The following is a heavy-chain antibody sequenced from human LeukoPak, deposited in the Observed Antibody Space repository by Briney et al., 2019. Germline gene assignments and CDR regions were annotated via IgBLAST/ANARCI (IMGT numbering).Heavy chain of an antibody. D-gene: IGHD3-3*01. Sequence: ASVKVSCKASGYSFTDKYMHWVRQAPGQGLEWMGWINPNSGGTNYAQKFQGRVTMTRDTSISTAYMELNTLRSDDTAVYYCARGPPESLRFLEWNSPLHYWGQGTLVTVSS. J-gene: IGHJ4*02. CDR2: INPNSGGT. CDR1: GYSFTDKY. V-gene: IGHV1-2*02. CDR3: ARGPPESLRFLEWNSPLHY.